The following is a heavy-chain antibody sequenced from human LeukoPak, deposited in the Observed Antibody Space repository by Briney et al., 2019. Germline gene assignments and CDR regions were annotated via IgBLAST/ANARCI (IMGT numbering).Heavy chain of an antibody. CDR3: TTESYYYDSSGYYGTPD. CDR2: IKSKTDGGTT. D-gene: IGHD3-22*01. J-gene: IGHJ4*02. CDR1: GFTFSNAW. V-gene: IGHV3-15*01. Sequence: PGGSLRLSYAASGFTFSNAWMSWVRQAPGKGLEWVGRIKSKTDGGTTDYAAPVKGRFTISRDDSKNTLYLQMNSLKTEDTAVYYCTTESYYYDSSGYYGTPDWGQGTLVTVSS.